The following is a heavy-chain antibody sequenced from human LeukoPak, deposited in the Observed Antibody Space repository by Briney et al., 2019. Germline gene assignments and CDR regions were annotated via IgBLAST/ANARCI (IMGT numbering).Heavy chain of an antibody. V-gene: IGHV4-30-4*01. CDR2: IYYSGST. Sequence: SETLSLTCTVSGGSISSGDYYWNWIRQPPGKGLEWIGHIYYSGSTYYNPPLKSRVTISVDTSKDQFSLKLSSVTAADTAVYFCARETGLYYFDYWGQGTLVIVSS. CDR3: ARETGLYYFDY. J-gene: IGHJ4*02. D-gene: IGHD1-14*01. CDR1: GGSISSGDYY.